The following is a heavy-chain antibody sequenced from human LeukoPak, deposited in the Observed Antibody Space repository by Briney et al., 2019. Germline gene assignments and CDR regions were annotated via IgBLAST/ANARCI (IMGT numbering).Heavy chain of an antibody. V-gene: IGHV5-51*01. D-gene: IGHD3-10*01. Sequence: GQSLKISRQVSGYIFTNYWIGWVRQMPGKGLESMGIIYPADSDTTYSPSFKGQVTISADKSIDTVYLQWSSLKASDTATYYCARQSRDGSKTRGYYFDSWGQGTLVTVSS. CDR1: GYIFTNYW. CDR2: IYPADSDT. J-gene: IGHJ4*02. CDR3: ARQSRDGSKTRGYYFDS.